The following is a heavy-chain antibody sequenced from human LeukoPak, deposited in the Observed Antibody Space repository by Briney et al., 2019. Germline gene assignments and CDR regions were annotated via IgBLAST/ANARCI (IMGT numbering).Heavy chain of an antibody. CDR1: GYTFTGYY. Sequence: ASVKVSCKASGYTFTGYYMHWVRQAPGQGLEWMGWINPNSGGTNYAQKFQGRVTMTRDTSISTAYMELSRLRSDDTAVYYCARALYSSSSLGNDYWGQGTLVTVSS. CDR2: INPNSGGT. CDR3: ARALYSSSSLGNDY. D-gene: IGHD6-6*01. J-gene: IGHJ4*02. V-gene: IGHV1-2*02.